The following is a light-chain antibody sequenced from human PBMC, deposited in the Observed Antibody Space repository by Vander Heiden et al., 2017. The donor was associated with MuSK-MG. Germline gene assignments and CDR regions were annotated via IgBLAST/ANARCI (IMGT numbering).Light chain of an antibody. CDR3: QRRVNWRPCT. CDR1: QSMANY. CDR2: DTY. J-gene: IGKJ1*01. V-gene: IGKV3-11*01. Sequence: QAPATLSLSPGERATLSCRASQSMANYLAWYQQKPGQAPRLLIYDTYHSASGVAARFSGSVAGTVFTLTITILVPEYFAVYYCQRRVNWRPCTFGQGTKLEVK.